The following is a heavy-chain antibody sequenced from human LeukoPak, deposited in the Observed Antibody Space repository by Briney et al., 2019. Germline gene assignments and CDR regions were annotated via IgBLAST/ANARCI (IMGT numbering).Heavy chain of an antibody. Sequence: QSGGSLRLSCAASGFTFSSYAMTWVRQAPGKGLEWVSAISGSGGSTYYADSVKGRFTISRDNSKNTLYLQMNSLRAEDTAVYYCAKARFIVVVPAANFDYWGQGTLVTVSS. CDR2: ISGSGGST. D-gene: IGHD2-2*01. CDR1: GFTFSSYA. V-gene: IGHV3-23*01. CDR3: AKARFIVVVPAANFDY. J-gene: IGHJ4*02.